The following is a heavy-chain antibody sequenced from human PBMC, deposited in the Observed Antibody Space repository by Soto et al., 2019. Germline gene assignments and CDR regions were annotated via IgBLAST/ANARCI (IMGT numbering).Heavy chain of an antibody. Sequence: EVQLVESGGGLIQPGGSLRLSCAAPGFSVRGNYLSWVPPAPGKGLGRVPGVSRAGYTYCADSVKGRFTISRDNSRNTLYLHMSSLRAEDTAVYYCARADSAYDRLFDQWGQGTLVTVSS. J-gene: IGHJ4*02. CDR2: VSRAGYT. D-gene: IGHD5-12*01. V-gene: IGHV3-53*01. CDR3: ARADSAYDRLFDQ. CDR1: GFSVRGNY.